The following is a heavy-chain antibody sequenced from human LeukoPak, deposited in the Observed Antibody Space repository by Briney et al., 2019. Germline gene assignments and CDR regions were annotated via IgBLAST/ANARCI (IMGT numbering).Heavy chain of an antibody. J-gene: IGHJ3*02. CDR3: AREPYYDFWSGYYWFDI. V-gene: IGHV4-39*02. CDR1: GGSISSSSYY. CDR2: IYYSGST. Sequence: SETLSLTCTVSGGSISSSSYYWGWIRQPPGKGLEWIGSIYYSGSTYYNPSLKSRVTISVDTSKNQFSLKLSSVTAADTAVYYCAREPYYDFWSGYYWFDIWGQGTMVTVSS. D-gene: IGHD3-3*01.